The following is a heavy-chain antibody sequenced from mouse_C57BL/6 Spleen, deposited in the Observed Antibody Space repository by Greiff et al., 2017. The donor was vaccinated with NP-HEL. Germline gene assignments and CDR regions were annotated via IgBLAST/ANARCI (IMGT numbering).Heavy chain of an antibody. D-gene: IGHD2-4*01. CDR3: ARNYDYDGGFDY. Sequence: VQLQQPGAELVRPGSSVKLSCKASGYTFTSYWMDWVKQRPGQGLEWIGNIYPSDSETHYNQKFKDKATLTVDKSSSTAYMQLSSLTSEDSAVYYCARNYDYDGGFDYWGQGTTLTVSS. J-gene: IGHJ2*01. CDR1: GYTFTSYW. CDR2: IYPSDSET. V-gene: IGHV1-61*01.